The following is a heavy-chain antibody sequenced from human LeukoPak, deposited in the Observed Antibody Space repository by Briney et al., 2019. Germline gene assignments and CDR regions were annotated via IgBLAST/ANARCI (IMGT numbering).Heavy chain of an antibody. Sequence: GRALRLSCAASGFTFSSYGMHWVRQAPGKGLEWVAVISYDGSNKYYADSVKGRFTISRENSKNTLYLQMNSLRAEETAVYYCAKDKLGGWYRGGPIDYWGQGTMVTVSS. V-gene: IGHV3-30*18. D-gene: IGHD6-19*01. J-gene: IGHJ4*02. CDR1: GFTFSSYG. CDR3: AKDKLGGWYRGGPIDY. CDR2: ISYDGSNK.